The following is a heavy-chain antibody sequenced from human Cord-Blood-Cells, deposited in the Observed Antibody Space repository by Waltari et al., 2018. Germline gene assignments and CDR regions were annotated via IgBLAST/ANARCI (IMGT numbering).Heavy chain of an antibody. CDR1: GGTISSYA. D-gene: IGHD6-6*01. CDR3: ARYLTSSSSDPFDY. Sequence: VQLVQSGAEVKKPGSSVKVSCKASGGTISSYANCWVRQAPGQGLEWMGRIIPILGIANYAQKFHGRVTITADKSTSTPYMELSSLRSEDTAVYYCARYLTSSSSDPFDYWGQGTLVTVSP. J-gene: IGHJ4*02. CDR2: IIPILGIA. V-gene: IGHV1-69*09.